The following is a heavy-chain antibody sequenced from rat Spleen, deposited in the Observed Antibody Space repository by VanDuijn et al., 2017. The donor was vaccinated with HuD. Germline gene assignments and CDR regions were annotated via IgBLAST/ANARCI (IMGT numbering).Heavy chain of an antibody. J-gene: IGHJ2*01. CDR3: ARDGGY. Sequence: QVQLKESGPGLVQPSETLSLTCTVSGFSLTSYNVHWFRQPPGKGLEWMGVMWSGGSTDYNSALKSRLSISRDTSKNQVFLKMNSLQSEDTTTYYCARDGGYLGQGVMVTVSS. CDR2: MWSGGST. V-gene: IGHV2-45*01. D-gene: IGHD1-1*01. CDR1: GFSLTSYN.